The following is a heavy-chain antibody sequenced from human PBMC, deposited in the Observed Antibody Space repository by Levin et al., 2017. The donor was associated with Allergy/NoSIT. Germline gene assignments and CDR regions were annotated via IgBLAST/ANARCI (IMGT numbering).Heavy chain of an antibody. CDR3: ARHAVGFCSAGTCYPDY. Sequence: GESLKISCKASGYSFPDYWIGWVRQMPGKGLEWMGIIYPGDSGTRYSLSFQGQVTLSADNSITTAYLQWSSLKASDTAMYYCARHAVGFCSAGTCYPDYWGQGTLVTVSS. CDR1: GYSFPDYW. D-gene: IGHD2-15*01. V-gene: IGHV5-51*01. J-gene: IGHJ4*02. CDR2: IYPGDSGT.